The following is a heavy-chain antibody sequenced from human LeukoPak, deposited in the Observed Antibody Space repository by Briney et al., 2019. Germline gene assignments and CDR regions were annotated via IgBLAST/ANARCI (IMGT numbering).Heavy chain of an antibody. Sequence: SVKVSCKASGYTFTGYYMHWVRQAPGQGLEWMGGIIPIFGTANYAQKFQGRVTITADESTSTAYMELSSLRSEDTAVYYCARGSKGYFDFDYWGQGTLVTVSS. CDR1: GYTFTGYY. CDR2: IIPIFGTA. CDR3: ARGSKGYFDFDY. D-gene: IGHD3-9*01. V-gene: IGHV1-69*13. J-gene: IGHJ4*02.